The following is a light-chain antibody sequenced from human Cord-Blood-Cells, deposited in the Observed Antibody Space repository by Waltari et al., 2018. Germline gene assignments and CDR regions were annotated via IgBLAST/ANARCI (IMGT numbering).Light chain of an antibody. V-gene: IGKV1-39*01. CDR2: AAS. CDR1: QSISSY. Sequence: DIQMTQSPSSPSASVGDRVTITCLASQSISSYLNWYQQKPGKAPKLLIYAASSLQSGVPSRSSCSGSGTDFTLTISSLQPEDFATYYCQQSYSTPYSFGQGTKLEIK. CDR3: QQSYSTPYS. J-gene: IGKJ2*03.